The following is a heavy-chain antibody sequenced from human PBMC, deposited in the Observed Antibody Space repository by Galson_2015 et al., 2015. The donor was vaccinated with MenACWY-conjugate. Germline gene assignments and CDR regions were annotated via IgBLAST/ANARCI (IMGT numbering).Heavy chain of an antibody. CDR2: LHYNGNT. V-gene: IGHV4-39*01. CDR3: ARYLRFTDYFDY. J-gene: IGHJ4*02. CDR1: GDSINSNNNF. Sequence: LSLTCTVSGDSINSNNNFWGWLRQPPGKGLEWIGSLHYNGNTYCTPSLMSRVTISVDAPKTQFSLKLSSVTAADTAVYYCARYLRFTDYFDYWGQGTLVTVSS. D-gene: IGHD3-3*01.